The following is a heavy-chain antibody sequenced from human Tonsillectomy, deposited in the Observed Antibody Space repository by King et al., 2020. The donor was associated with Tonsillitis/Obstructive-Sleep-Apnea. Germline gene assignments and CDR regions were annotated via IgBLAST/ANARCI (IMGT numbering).Heavy chain of an antibody. J-gene: IGHJ6*03. CDR3: ARGGPTYYMDV. Sequence: VQLQQWGAGLLKPSETLSLTCAVYGGSFSGYYWSWIRQPPGKGLEWIGEINHSGSTNYNPSLKSRVTISVDTSKIQFSLKLSSVTAADTALYYCARGGPTYYMDVWDKGTPVTVSS. V-gene: IGHV4-34*01. CDR1: GGSFSGYY. CDR2: INHSGST.